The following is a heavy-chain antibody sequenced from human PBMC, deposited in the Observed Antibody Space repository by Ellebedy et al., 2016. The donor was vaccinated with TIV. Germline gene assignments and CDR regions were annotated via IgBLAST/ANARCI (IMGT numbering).Heavy chain of an antibody. D-gene: IGHD6-6*01. CDR2: ISSSSSTI. J-gene: IGHJ6*01. Sequence: GGSLRLSCAASGFTFSSYSMNWVRQAPGKGLEWVSYISSSSSTIYYADSVKGRFTISRDNAKNSLYLQMNSLRAEDTAVYYCASWIAARSYYYYGMDVWGQGTTVTVSS. CDR1: GFTFSSYS. CDR3: ASWIAARSYYYYGMDV. V-gene: IGHV3-48*04.